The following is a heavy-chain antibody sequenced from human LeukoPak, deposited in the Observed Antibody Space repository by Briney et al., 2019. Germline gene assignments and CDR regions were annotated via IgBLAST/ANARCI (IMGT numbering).Heavy chain of an antibody. Sequence: PSDTLSLTCTVSGGSISSYYWSWIRQPPGEGLEWIGYIYYSGSTNYNPSLKSRVTISVDTSKNQFSLKLSSVTAADTAVYYCARSHSVWTSFDYWGQGTLVTVSS. CDR1: GGSISSYY. CDR3: ARSHSVWTSFDY. CDR2: IYYSGST. V-gene: IGHV4-59*07. J-gene: IGHJ4*02. D-gene: IGHD3/OR15-3a*01.